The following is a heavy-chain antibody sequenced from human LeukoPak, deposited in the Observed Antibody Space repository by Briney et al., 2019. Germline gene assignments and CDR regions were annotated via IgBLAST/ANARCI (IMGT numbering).Heavy chain of an antibody. CDR2: ISAYNGNT. J-gene: IGHJ4*02. CDR3: ARDFKYYDILTGYHTHSPFDY. V-gene: IGHV1-18*01. Sequence: GASVKVSCKASGYTFTSYGISWVRQAPGQGLEWMGWISAYNGNTNYAQKLQGRVTMTTDTSTSTAYMELRSLGSDDTAVYYCARDFKYYDILTGYHTHSPFDYWGQGTLVTVSS. CDR1: GYTFTSYG. D-gene: IGHD3-9*01.